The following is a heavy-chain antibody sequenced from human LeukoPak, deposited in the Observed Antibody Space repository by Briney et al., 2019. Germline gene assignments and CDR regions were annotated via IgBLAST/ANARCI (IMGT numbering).Heavy chain of an antibody. CDR1: GFTVSSNY. Sequence: PGGSLRLSCAASGFTVSSNYMSWVRQAPGKGLEWVSVIYSGGSTYYADSVKGRFTIARDNSKNTLYLKMNSLRAEDTAVYYCAREPIYYYDSSGYVDARGQGTMVTVSS. V-gene: IGHV3-66*02. D-gene: IGHD3-22*01. CDR3: AREPIYYYDSSGYVDA. CDR2: IYSGGST. J-gene: IGHJ3*01.